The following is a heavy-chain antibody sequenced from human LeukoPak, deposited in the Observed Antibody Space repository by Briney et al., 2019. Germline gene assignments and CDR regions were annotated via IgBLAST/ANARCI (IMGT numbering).Heavy chain of an antibody. J-gene: IGHJ4*02. CDR1: GFTFSSYW. V-gene: IGHV3-74*01. CDR3: ARDYYDSSGAIDY. D-gene: IGHD3-22*01. Sequence: GRSLRLSCAASGFTFSSYWMHWVRQAPGKGLVWVSRINSDGSSTSYADSVKGRFTISRDNAKNTLYLQMNSLRAEDTAVYYCARDYYDSSGAIDYWGQGTLVTVSS. CDR2: INSDGSST.